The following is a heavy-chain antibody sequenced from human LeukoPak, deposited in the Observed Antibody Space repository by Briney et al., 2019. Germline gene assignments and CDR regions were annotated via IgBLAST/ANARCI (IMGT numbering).Heavy chain of an antibody. CDR3: ARPYYYASGGI. CDR1: GGSFSGYY. J-gene: IGHJ3*02. CDR2: INRSGST. Sequence: SETLSLTCAVYGGSFSGYYWSWIRQPPGKGLEWIGGINRSGSTNYNPSLKSRVTISVDTSKNQFSLKLSSVTAADTAVYYCARPYYYASGGIWGQGTMVTVSS. V-gene: IGHV4-34*01. D-gene: IGHD3-10*01.